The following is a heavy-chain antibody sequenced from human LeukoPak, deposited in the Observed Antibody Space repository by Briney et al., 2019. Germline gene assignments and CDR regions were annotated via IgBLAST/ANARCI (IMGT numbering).Heavy chain of an antibody. Sequence: DAVKVSCKSSGYTFTSYGISWVRQAHGQGLEGMGWISAYNGNTNYAQKLQGRVTMTTDTSTSKAYMELRSLRSDDTAVYYCARFPIITLDAFDIWGQGTMVFISS. CDR3: ARFPIITLDAFDI. CDR1: GYTFTSYG. D-gene: IGHD3-10*01. V-gene: IGHV1-18*01. CDR2: ISAYNGNT. J-gene: IGHJ3*02.